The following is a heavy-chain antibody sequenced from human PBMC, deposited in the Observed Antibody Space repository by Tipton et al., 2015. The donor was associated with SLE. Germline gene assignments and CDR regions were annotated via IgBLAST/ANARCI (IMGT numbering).Heavy chain of an antibody. CDR1: GGSFSGYY. V-gene: IGHV4-34*01. CDR2: INHGGST. D-gene: IGHD4-17*01. CDR3: ARGPTYGDYLRY. J-gene: IGHJ4*02. Sequence: TLSLTCAVYGGSFSGYYWSWIRQPPGKGLEWIGEINHGGSTNYNPSLKSRVTISVDTSKNQFSLKLSSVTAADTAVYYCARGPTYGDYLRYWGQGTLVTVSS.